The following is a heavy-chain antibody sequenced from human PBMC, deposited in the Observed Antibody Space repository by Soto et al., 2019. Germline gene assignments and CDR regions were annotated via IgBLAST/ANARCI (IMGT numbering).Heavy chain of an antibody. CDR3: TNQKPGTGWYSEH. J-gene: IGHJ4*02. CDR2: ISNDGRAQ. CDR1: GLAFSNYG. D-gene: IGHD6-19*01. V-gene: IGHV3-30*18. Sequence: GGSLRLSCAASGLAFSNYGMQWVRQAPGKGLEWVTIISNDGRAQFYADSVRGRFTISRDNSRDTLFLDMHSLTIEDTALYYCTNQKPGTGWYSEHWGQGTLVTVSS.